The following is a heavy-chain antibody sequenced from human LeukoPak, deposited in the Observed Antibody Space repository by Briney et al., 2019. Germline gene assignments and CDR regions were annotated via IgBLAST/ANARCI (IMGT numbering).Heavy chain of an antibody. J-gene: IGHJ3*02. CDR3: AREGLPNAFDI. V-gene: IGHV3-30*04. CDR2: ISYDGSNK. Sequence: GGSLRLSCAASGFTFSSYAMHWVRQAPGKGLEWVAVISYDGSNKYYADSVKGRFTISRDNSKNTLYLQMNSLRAEDTAVYYCAREGLPNAFDIWGQGTTVTVSS. D-gene: IGHD5-12*01. CDR1: GFTFSSYA.